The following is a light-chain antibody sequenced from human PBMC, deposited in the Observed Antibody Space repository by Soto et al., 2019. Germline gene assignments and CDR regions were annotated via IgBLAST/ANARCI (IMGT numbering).Light chain of an antibody. CDR1: QSVSSNF. J-gene: IGKJ5*01. CDR3: QQYGSSPPT. CDR2: GAS. V-gene: IGKV3-20*01. Sequence: EIVLTQSPGTLSLSPGERATLSCRASQSVSSNFLAWYQQKPGRAPRLLIYGASSRATGIPDRFSGSGSGTDFTLTISRLEPEDFAVYYCQQYGSSPPTFGQGTRLDIK.